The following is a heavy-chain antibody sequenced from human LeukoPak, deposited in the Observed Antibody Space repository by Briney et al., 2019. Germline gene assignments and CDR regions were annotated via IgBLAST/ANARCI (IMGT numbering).Heavy chain of an antibody. V-gene: IGHV3-48*01. CDR3: ARAPHSPAMFYPPLEGFDY. CDR1: GFTFSSYW. J-gene: IGHJ4*02. Sequence: GGSLRLSCAASGFTFSSYWMSWVRQAPGKGLEWVSYISSSSSTIYYADSMKGRFTISRDNSKNTLYLQMNSLRAEDTAVYYCARAPHSPAMFYPPLEGFDYWGQGTLVTVSS. CDR2: ISSSSSTI. D-gene: IGHD5-18*01.